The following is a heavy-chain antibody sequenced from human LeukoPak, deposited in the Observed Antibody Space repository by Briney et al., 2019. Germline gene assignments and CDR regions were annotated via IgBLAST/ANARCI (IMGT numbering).Heavy chain of an antibody. CDR2: IRDDGSDT. D-gene: IGHD6-19*01. Sequence: GGSLRLSCAASGFTFNDYAMYWVRQSPGRGLEWVALIRDDGSDTYHADSVKGRFSISRDNSKNTVFLRMNSLRGEDSAIYYCAKSDGHGTGYGFHIWGQGTMVTVSS. CDR3: AKSDGHGTGYGFHI. J-gene: IGHJ3*02. CDR1: GFTFNDYA. V-gene: IGHV3-30*02.